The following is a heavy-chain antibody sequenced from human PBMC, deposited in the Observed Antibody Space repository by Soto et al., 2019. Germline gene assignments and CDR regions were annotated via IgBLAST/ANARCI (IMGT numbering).Heavy chain of an antibody. CDR2: MYYRGTT. J-gene: IGHJ5*02. D-gene: IGHD5-18*01. V-gene: IGHV4-59*02. CDR3: ATTGGYSFGDMGVDP. CDR1: GGSVNSYY. Sequence: MQLQESGPGLVKPSETLSLTCTVSGGSVNSYYWSWIRQPPGKGLEWIGYMYYRGTTKYNPSLQSRVTISVDTSKNQFSLKLSSVTAADTAVYYCATTGGYSFGDMGVDPWGQGTLVTVSS.